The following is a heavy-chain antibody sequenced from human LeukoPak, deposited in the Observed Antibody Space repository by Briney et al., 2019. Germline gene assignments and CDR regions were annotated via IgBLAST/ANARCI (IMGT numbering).Heavy chain of an antibody. J-gene: IGHJ4*02. D-gene: IGHD4-17*01. Sequence: GGSLRLSCAASGFTFSDYAMHWVRQAPGKELEYVSAISSNGGSIHYANSVKGRFTISRDNAENSLYLQMNSLRAEDTAVYYCARALNDYGDYVFDYWGQGTLVTVSS. CDR1: GFTFSDYA. V-gene: IGHV3-64*01. CDR3: ARALNDYGDYVFDY. CDR2: ISSNGGSI.